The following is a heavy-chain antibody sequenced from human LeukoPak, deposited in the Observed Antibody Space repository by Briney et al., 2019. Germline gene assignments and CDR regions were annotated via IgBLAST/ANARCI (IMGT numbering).Heavy chain of an antibody. Sequence: GGSLRLSCAASGFTFSSNWMHWVRRAPGKGLVWVSFVSNDGRTTAYADSVKGRFTISRDNAKNTLYLQMNSLRAEDTAVYYCARGGQGAVDYWGPGTLVTVSS. J-gene: IGHJ4*02. CDR2: VSNDGRTT. V-gene: IGHV3-74*01. CDR3: ARGGQGAVDY. CDR1: GFTFSSNW. D-gene: IGHD3-16*01.